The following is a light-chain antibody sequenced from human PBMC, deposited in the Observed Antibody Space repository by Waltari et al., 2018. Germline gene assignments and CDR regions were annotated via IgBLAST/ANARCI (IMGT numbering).Light chain of an antibody. CDR3: QNHERLPAT. Sequence: EIVLTQSPGTLSLSPGERATLSCRASQSIGRYLAWYQQKPDQAPRLLIYAASTRATGIPDRFSGSGSGTGFSLSISRLEPEDFAVYYCQNHERLPATFGQGTKVEIK. J-gene: IGKJ1*01. CDR2: AAS. CDR1: QSIGRY. V-gene: IGKV3-20*01.